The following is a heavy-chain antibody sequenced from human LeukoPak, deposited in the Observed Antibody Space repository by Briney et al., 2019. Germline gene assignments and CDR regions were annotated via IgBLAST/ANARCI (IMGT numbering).Heavy chain of an antibody. CDR3: ARGVVVVVPAADAGSYYYYMDV. J-gene: IGHJ6*03. V-gene: IGHV1-69*01. CDR2: IIPIFGTA. D-gene: IGHD2-2*01. CDR1: GGTFSSYA. Sequence: SVKVSCKASGGTFSSYAISWVRQAPGQGLEWMGGIIPIFGTANYAQKFQGRVTITADESTSTAYMELSSLRSEDTAVYYCARGVVVVVPAADAGSYYYYMDVWGKGATVTVSS.